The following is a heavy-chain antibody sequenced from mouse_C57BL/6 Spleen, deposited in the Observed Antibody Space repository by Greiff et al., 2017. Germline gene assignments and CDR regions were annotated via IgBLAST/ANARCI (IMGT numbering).Heavy chain of an antibody. Sequence: QVTLKESGPGILQPSQTLSLTCSFSGFSLSTFGMGVGWIRQPSGKGLEWLAHIGWDDDKYYNPALKSQPTISKDTSNNQVFLQIAIVDTADTATTADATTGYHYYGSSYYALGYWGQGTTVTVSS. V-gene: IGHV8-8*01. CDR1: GFSLSTFGMG. CDR2: IGWDDDK. D-gene: IGHD1-1*01. CDR3: ATTGYHYYGSSYYALGY. J-gene: IGHJ4*01.